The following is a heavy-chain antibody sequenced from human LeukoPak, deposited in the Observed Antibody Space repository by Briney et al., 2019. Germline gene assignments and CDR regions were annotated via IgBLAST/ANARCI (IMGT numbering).Heavy chain of an antibody. CDR1: GFTFSTYA. J-gene: IGHJ5*02. CDR2: ISYDGSNK. Sequence: AGGSLRLSCAASGFTFSTYAMHWVRQAPGKGLEWVAVISYDGSNKYYADPVKGRFTISRDNSRNTLYLQMNTLRAEDTAVYYCAKDVSWNWFDPWGQGTLVTVFS. V-gene: IGHV3-30*18. CDR3: AKDVSWNWFDP.